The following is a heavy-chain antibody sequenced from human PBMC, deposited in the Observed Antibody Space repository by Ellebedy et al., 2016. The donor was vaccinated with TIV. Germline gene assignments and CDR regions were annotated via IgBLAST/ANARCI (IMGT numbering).Heavy chain of an antibody. CDR2: INHSRIT. D-gene: IGHD6-19*01. V-gene: IGHV4-34*01. CDR1: GGSFSGYY. CDR3: ARWVAVAATYCDY. Sequence: MPSETLSLTCAVYGGSFSGYYWSWIRQPPGKGLEWIGEINHSRITNYNPSLKSRVTISVDTSKNQFSLKLSSVTAADTAVYYRARWVAVAATYCDYWGQGTLVTVSS. J-gene: IGHJ4*02.